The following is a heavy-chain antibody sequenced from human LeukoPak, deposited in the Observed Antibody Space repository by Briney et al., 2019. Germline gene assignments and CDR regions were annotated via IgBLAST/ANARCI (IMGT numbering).Heavy chain of an antibody. J-gene: IGHJ6*03. V-gene: IGHV3-7*01. CDR2: IKQDGSEK. Sequence: PGGSLRLPCAASGFTFSSYWMSWVRQAPGKGLEWVANIKQDGSEKYYVDSVKGRFTISRDNAKNSLYLQMNSLRAEDTAVYYCARVTGSITIFGVVITTPSYYYYYMDVWGKGTTVTVSS. CDR3: ARVTGSITIFGVVITTPSYYYYYMDV. D-gene: IGHD3-3*01. CDR1: GFTFSSYW.